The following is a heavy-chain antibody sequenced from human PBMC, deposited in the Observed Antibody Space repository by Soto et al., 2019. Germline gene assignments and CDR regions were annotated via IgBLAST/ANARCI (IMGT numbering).Heavy chain of an antibody. D-gene: IGHD5-18*01. Sequence: QVQLVQSGAEVKKPGSSVKVSCKASGGTFSFYDFSWVRQAPGQGLAWMGGIIPVDGTTNYAQEFQGRITITADESTSTAHLELTSLTSEDTAVYYCARALLDTSMVTDYYGLDVWGQGTTVTVSS. CDR3: ARALLDTSMVTDYYGLDV. CDR1: GGTFSFYD. J-gene: IGHJ6*02. V-gene: IGHV1-69*01. CDR2: IIPVDGTT.